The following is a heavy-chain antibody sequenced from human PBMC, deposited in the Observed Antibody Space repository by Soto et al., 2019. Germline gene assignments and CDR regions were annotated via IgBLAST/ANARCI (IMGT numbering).Heavy chain of an antibody. D-gene: IGHD3-10*01. V-gene: IGHV1-3*01. CDR3: ARDPISITMVGEVIPGFDY. Sequence: ASVKLSCKASGYTFTSYAMHWVRQAPGQRLEWMGWINAGNGNTKYSQKFQGRVTITRDTSASTAYMELSSLRSEDTAVYYCARDPISITMVGEVIPGFDYRGQGTLVTVSS. CDR1: GYTFTSYA. CDR2: INAGNGNT. J-gene: IGHJ4*02.